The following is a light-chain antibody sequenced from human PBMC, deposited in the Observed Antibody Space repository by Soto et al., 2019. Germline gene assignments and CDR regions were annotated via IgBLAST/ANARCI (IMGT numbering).Light chain of an antibody. J-gene: IGKJ1*01. CDR3: QQYNNWPPAWT. V-gene: IGKV3-15*01. CDR2: GAS. CDR1: QSVSSN. Sequence: EIVMTQSPATLSVSPGERATLSCRASQSVSSNLAWYQQKPGLAPRLLIYGASTRATGIPARFSGSGSGTEFTLTISSLQSEDFAVYYCQQYNNWPPAWTFGQGTKV.